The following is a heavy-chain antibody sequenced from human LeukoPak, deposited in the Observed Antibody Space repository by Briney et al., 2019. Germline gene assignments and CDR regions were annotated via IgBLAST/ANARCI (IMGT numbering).Heavy chain of an antibody. V-gene: IGHV4-59*01. CDR2: IYYSGST. Sequence: SETLSLTCTVSGGSISSYYWSWIRQPPGKGLKWIGYIYYSGSTSYSPALKSRVTISVDTSKNHFSLNLSSVTAADTAVYYCARASNKPGYSSGWLDYWGQGILVTVSS. J-gene: IGHJ4*02. D-gene: IGHD6-19*01. CDR1: GGSISSYY. CDR3: ARASNKPGYSSGWLDY.